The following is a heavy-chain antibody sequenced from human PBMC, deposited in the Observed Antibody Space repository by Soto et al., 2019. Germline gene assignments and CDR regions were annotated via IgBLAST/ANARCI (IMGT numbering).Heavy chain of an antibody. CDR2: INAGNGNT. CDR3: VRGSGWYPPFDY. CDR1: GYTFTSYA. Sequence: QVQLVQSGAEEKKPEASVKVSCKASGYTFTSYAMHWVRQAPGQRLEWMGWINAGNGNTKYSQKFQGRVTITRDASASKAYMELSSLRSEDTAVYYCVRGSGWYPPFDYWGQGTLVTVSS. V-gene: IGHV1-3*05. D-gene: IGHD6-19*01. J-gene: IGHJ4*02.